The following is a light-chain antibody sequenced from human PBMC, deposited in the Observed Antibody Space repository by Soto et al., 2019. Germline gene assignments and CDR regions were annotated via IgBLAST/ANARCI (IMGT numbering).Light chain of an antibody. CDR2: EVS. CDR1: SSDVGSYNL. V-gene: IGLV2-23*02. CDR3: CSYAGSTFYV. J-gene: IGLJ1*01. Sequence: QSVLTQPASVSGSPGQSITISCTGTSSDVGSYNLVSWYQQHPGKAPKLMIYEVSKRPSGVSNRFSGSKSGNTASLTISGLQAEDEADYYCCSYAGSTFYVFGNGTKVTVL.